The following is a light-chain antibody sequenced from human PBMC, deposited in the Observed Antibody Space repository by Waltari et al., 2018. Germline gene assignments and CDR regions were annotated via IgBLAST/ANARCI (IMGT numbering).Light chain of an antibody. CDR1: QSIRTF. Sequence: DIQMTQSPSSLSASVGDRVALTCRASQSIRTFLNWYQQKPGKAPKVLIYDSSNLGDAVPSRFSGSWSGTDFTLTITHLQPEDFATYFCQRSYSTPRTFGQGTKVEIK. CDR2: DSS. J-gene: IGKJ1*01. CDR3: QRSYSTPRT. V-gene: IGKV1-39*01.